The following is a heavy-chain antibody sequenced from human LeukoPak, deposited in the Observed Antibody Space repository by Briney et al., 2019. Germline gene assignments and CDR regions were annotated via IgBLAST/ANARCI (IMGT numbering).Heavy chain of an antibody. CDR1: GYTFTGYY. Sequence: GESLKISCKGSGYTFTGYYMHWVRQAPGQGLEWMGRINPNSGGTNYAQKFQGRVTMTRDTSISTAYMELSRLRSDDTAVYYCARDRYYYDSSGYYDYYYGMDVWGQGTTVTVSS. CDR2: INPNSGGT. V-gene: IGHV1-2*06. J-gene: IGHJ6*02. D-gene: IGHD3-22*01. CDR3: ARDRYYYDSSGYYDYYYGMDV.